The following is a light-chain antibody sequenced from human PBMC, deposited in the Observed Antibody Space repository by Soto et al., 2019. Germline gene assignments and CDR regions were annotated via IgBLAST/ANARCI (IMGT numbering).Light chain of an antibody. CDR3: QSYDSSLSGCV. CDR1: SSNIGAGYD. J-gene: IGLJ1*01. V-gene: IGLV1-40*01. CDR2: GNS. Sequence: QSVLTQPPSVSGAPGQRVTISCTGSSSNIGAGYDVHWYQQLPGTAPKLLIYGNSNRPSGVPDRFSGSKSGTSASLASTGLQAEDEADYYCQSYDSSLSGCVFGTGPKLTVL.